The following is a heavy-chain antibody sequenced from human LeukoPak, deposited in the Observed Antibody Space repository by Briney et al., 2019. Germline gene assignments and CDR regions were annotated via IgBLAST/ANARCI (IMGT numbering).Heavy chain of an antibody. CDR3: ARDWGSTGYDLYDS. Sequence: PGGSLRLSCAASGFIFSNYWMTWVRQAPGKGLEWVAHIRQDGSKRHYVDSVKDRFTISRDNAKNSLDLQMDSLRAEDTAVYYCARDWGSTGYDLYDSWGQGTLVTVSS. CDR1: GFIFSNYW. D-gene: IGHD5-12*01. CDR2: IRQDGSKR. J-gene: IGHJ4*02. V-gene: IGHV3-7*01.